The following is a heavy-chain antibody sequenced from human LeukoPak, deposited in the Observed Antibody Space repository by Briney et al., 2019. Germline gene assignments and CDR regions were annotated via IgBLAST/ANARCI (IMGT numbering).Heavy chain of an antibody. V-gene: IGHV3-23*01. Sequence: GGSLRLSCAASGFTFSSYAMSWVRQAPGKGLEWVSVISDSGGSTYYADSVKGRSTISRDNSKNTLYLQMNSLRAEDTAVYYCAKLGVPGYYDYYMDVWGKGTTVTVSS. CDR3: AKLGVPGYYDYYMDV. J-gene: IGHJ6*03. D-gene: IGHD3-10*01. CDR2: ISDSGGST. CDR1: GFTFSSYA.